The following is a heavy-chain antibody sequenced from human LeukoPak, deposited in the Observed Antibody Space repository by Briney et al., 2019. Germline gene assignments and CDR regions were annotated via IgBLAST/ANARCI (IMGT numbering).Heavy chain of an antibody. J-gene: IGHJ4*02. Sequence: GGSLRLSCAASGFTFRDAWMTWVRQAPGKGLEWVGRIRSKTDGGTTDYAVSVQGRFTISRDDSKNTLYLQMSSLKTEDTAVYYCATSGRYLRYFDWPNDYWGLGTLVIVSS. CDR1: GFTFRDAW. D-gene: IGHD3-9*01. CDR3: ATSGRYLRYFDWPNDY. CDR2: IRSKTDGGTT. V-gene: IGHV3-15*01.